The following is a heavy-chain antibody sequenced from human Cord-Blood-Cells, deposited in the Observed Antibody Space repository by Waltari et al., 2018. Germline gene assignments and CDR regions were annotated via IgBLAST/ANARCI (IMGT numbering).Heavy chain of an antibody. CDR2: INPNSGGT. V-gene: IGHV1-2*04. J-gene: IGHJ3*02. D-gene: IGHD1-7*01. Sequence: QVQLVQSGAEVKKPGASVKVSCKASGYTFTGYYMHWVRQAPGQGLEWMGWINPNSGGTNEATKVQGWVTMTRDTSISTAYMELSRLRSDDTAVYYCARGKTGTWAFDIWGQGTMVTVSS. CDR3: ARGKTGTWAFDI. CDR1: GYTFTGYY.